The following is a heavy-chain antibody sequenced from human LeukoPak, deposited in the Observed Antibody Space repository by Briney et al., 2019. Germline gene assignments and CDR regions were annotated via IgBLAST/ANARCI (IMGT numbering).Heavy chain of an antibody. CDR3: ATSARTYIGSSLDY. D-gene: IGHD2-15*01. CDR2: ISSDASIT. Sequence: GGSLRLSCAASGFTFSTYWMHWVRHDPGKGLVWVSHISSDASITSYADPVKGRFTISRDNAKNTPYLQMNSLRAEDAALYYCATSARTYIGSSLDYWGQGTLVTVSS. CDR1: GFTFSTYW. J-gene: IGHJ4*02. V-gene: IGHV3-74*01.